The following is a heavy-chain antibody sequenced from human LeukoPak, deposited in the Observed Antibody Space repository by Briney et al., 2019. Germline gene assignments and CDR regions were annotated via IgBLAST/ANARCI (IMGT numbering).Heavy chain of an antibody. J-gene: IGHJ4*02. CDR1: GGSLGSGSYY. V-gene: IGHV4-61*02. CDR3: ARDQKGPFDY. CDR2: IYTSGST. Sequence: PSQTLSLTCTVSGGSLGSGSYYWSWIRQPAGKGLEWIGRIYTSGSTNYNPSLKSRVTISVDTSKNQFSLKLNSVPAADTAVYYCARDQKGPFDYWGQGTLVTVSS.